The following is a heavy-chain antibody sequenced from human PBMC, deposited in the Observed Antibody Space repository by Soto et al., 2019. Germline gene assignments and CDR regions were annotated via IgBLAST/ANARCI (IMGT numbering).Heavy chain of an antibody. CDR3: ARDLRWVGYYYYYGMDV. D-gene: IGHD2-21*01. Sequence: QVQLQESGPGLVKPSQTLSLTCTVSGGSISSGGYYWSWIRQHPGKGLEWIGYIYYSGSTYYNPSHKSRVTISVATSKNQYSLKLSSVTAADTAVYYCARDLRWVGYYYYYGMDVWGQGTTITVSS. J-gene: IGHJ6*02. CDR2: IYYSGST. V-gene: IGHV4-31*03. CDR1: GGSISSGGYY.